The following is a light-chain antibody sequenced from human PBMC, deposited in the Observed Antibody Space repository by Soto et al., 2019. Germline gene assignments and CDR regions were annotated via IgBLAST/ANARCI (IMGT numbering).Light chain of an antibody. V-gene: IGKV3-20*01. J-gene: IGKJ4*01. CDR2: GAS. CDR3: QQYASSPLT. CDR1: QSVSKNY. Sequence: EIVLTQSPGTLSLSPGERASLSCRASQSVSKNYLAWYQQKPGQARRLLISGASSRATGIPDRFSGSGSGTDFTLTVSRLEAEDFAVYFCQQYASSPLTCGGGTRVEIK.